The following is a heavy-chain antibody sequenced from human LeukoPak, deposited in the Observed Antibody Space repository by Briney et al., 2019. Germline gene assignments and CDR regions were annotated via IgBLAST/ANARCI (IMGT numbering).Heavy chain of an antibody. CDR1: GFTFDDYA. V-gene: IGHV3-9*01. D-gene: IGHD3-22*01. CDR2: ISWNSGSI. CDR3: ARGGAYYYDSSGYLNY. Sequence: PGGSLRLSCAASGFTFDDYAMHWVRQAPGKGLEWVSGISWNSGSIGYADSVKGRFTISRDNAKNSLYLQMNSLRAEDTAVYYCARGGAYYYDSSGYLNYWGQGTLVTVSS. J-gene: IGHJ4*02.